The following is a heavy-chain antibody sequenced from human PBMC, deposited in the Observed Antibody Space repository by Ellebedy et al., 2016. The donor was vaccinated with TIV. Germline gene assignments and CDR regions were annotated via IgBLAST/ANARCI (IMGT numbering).Heavy chain of an antibody. Sequence: ASVKVSXKASSGTFSSYAINWVRQAPGQGLEWMGGIIPIFNTANYAQKFQDRVMITADESRSTAYMELSSLRSEDTAVYYCAEGALNWFDPWGLGTLVTVSS. CDR3: AEGALNWFDP. J-gene: IGHJ5*02. D-gene: IGHD3-16*01. V-gene: IGHV1-69*13. CDR2: IIPIFNTA. CDR1: SGTFSSYA.